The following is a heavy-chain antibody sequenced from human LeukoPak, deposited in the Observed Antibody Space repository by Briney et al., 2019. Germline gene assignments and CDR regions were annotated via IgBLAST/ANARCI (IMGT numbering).Heavy chain of an antibody. Sequence: QAGGSLRLSCAASGFTFSSYAMPWVRQAPGKGLEWVAVISYDGSNKYYADSVKGRFTISRDNSKNTLYLQMNSLRAEDTAVYYCARVLQWELRPDAFDIWGQGTMVTVSS. V-gene: IGHV3-30-3*01. J-gene: IGHJ3*02. CDR3: ARVLQWELRPDAFDI. CDR2: ISYDGSNK. D-gene: IGHD1-26*01. CDR1: GFTFSSYA.